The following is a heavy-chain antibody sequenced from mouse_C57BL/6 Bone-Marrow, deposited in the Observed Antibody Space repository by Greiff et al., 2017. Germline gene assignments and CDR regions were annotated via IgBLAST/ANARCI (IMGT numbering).Heavy chain of an antibody. J-gene: IGHJ3*01. CDR3: ARPPHYGNYPWFAY. Sequence: QVQLKESGAELARPGASVKLSCTASGYNFTSYGISWVKQRTGQGLEWIGEIYPRSGNTYYNAKFKGKATLTADKSSSTAYMELRSLTSEDSAVYFCARPPHYGNYPWFAYWGQGTLVTVSA. CDR2: IYPRSGNT. CDR1: GYNFTSYG. D-gene: IGHD2-1*01. V-gene: IGHV1-81*01.